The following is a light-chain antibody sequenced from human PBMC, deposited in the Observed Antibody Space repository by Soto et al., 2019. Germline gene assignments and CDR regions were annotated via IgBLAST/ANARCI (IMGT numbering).Light chain of an antibody. CDR2: DAA. Sequence: EIVLTQSPATLSLSPGERATLSCRASQSVNSYLAWYQQKPGQPPRLLIYDAANRATGIPARFSGSGSGTDFTLTISSLEPEDFAVYYCQQRSKWRITFGQGTRLEIK. CDR3: QQRSKWRIT. CDR1: QSVNSY. V-gene: IGKV3-11*01. J-gene: IGKJ5*01.